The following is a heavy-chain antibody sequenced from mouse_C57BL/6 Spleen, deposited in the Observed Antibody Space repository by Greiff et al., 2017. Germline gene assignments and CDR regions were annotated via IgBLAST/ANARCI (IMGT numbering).Heavy chain of an antibody. CDR1: GFTFNTYA. CDR2: IRSKSSNYAT. V-gene: IGHV10-3*01. J-gene: IGHJ2*01. CDR3: VRDPDSSGYVNYFDY. D-gene: IGHD3-2*02. Sequence: GGGLVQPKGSLKLSCAASGFTFNTYAMHWVRQAPGKGLEWVARIRSKSSNYATYYADSVKDRFTISRDDSQSMLYLQMNNLKTEDTAMYYCVRDPDSSGYVNYFDYWGQGTTLTVSS.